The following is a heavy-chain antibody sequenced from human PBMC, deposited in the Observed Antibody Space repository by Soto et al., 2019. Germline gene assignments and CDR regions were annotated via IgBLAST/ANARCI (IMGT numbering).Heavy chain of an antibody. J-gene: IGHJ4*02. CDR1: GYTFTSYG. CDR2: INVGNSNT. CDR3: ARARYFYDSSGLDY. V-gene: IGHV1-3*01. D-gene: IGHD3-22*01. Sequence: GASVKVSCKASGYTFTSYGISWVRQAPGQRLEWMGWINVGNSNTKYSQKFQGRVTISRDTSASTAYMELSSLRSEDTSVYYCARARYFYDSSGLDYWGQGALVTVSS.